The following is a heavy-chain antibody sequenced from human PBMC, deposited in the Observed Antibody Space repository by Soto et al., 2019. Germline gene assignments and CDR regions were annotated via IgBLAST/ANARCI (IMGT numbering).Heavy chain of an antibody. CDR1: GFTFSSYG. J-gene: IGHJ4*02. V-gene: IGHV3-30*18. CDR3: AKSPRGGSYYGVDY. D-gene: IGHD1-26*01. CDR2: ISYDGSNK. Sequence: QVQLVESGGGVVQPGRSLRLSCAASGFTFSSYGMHWVRQAPGKGLEWVAVISYDGSNKYYADSVKGRFTIARDNSKNTLYLPMNSLRAEDTAVYYCAKSPRGGSYYGVDYWGQGTLVTVSS.